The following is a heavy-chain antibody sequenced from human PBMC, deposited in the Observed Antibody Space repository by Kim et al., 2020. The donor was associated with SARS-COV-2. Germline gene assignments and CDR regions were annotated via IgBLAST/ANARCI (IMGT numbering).Heavy chain of an antibody. V-gene: IGHV1-69*13. J-gene: IGHJ5*02. Sequence: SVKVSCKASGGTFSSYAISWVRQAPGQGLEWMGGIIPIFGTANYAQKFQGRVTITADESTSTAYMELSSLRSEDTAVYYCARDNMVRGVMGWFDPWGQGTLVTVSS. CDR3: ARDNMVRGVMGWFDP. CDR1: GGTFSSYA. D-gene: IGHD3-10*01. CDR2: IIPIFGTA.